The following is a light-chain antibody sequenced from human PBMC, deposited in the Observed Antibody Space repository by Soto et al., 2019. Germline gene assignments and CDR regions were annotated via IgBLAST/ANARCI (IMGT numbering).Light chain of an antibody. Sequence: PLTPSPSPLSASVGDRVTITCLASQGINTFLAWYQQKPGKAPKLLIYAASTLQSGVPSRFSGSGSGTDFTLAISSLQPEDFATYYCQQLESYPSTFGGGTKVDIK. CDR2: AAS. CDR1: QGINTF. V-gene: IGKV1-9*01. CDR3: QQLESYPST. J-gene: IGKJ4*01.